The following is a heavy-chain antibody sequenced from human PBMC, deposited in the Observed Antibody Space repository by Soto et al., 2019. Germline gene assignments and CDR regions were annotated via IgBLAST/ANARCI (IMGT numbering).Heavy chain of an antibody. CDR2: ISGSGGST. D-gene: IGHD5-18*01. V-gene: IGHV3-23*01. CDR1: GFTFSSYA. J-gene: IGHJ3*02. CDR3: AKGVDTAMVTGSGAFDI. Sequence: EVQLLESGGGSVQPGGSLRLSCAASGFTFSSYAMSWVRQAPGKGLEWVSAISGSGGSTYYADSVKGRFTISRDNSKNTLYLQMNSLRAEDTAVYYCAKGVDTAMVTGSGAFDIWGQGTMVTVSS.